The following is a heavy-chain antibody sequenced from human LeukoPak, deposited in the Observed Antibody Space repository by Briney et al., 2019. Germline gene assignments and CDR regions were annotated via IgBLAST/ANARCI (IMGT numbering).Heavy chain of an antibody. CDR3: ARQYCSGGSCYLVDY. J-gene: IGHJ4*02. CDR2: ICHSGST. CDR1: GYSISSGYY. V-gene: IGHV4-38-2*01. Sequence: SETLSLTCAVSGYSISSGYYWGWIRQPPGKGLEWIGSICHSGSTYYNPSLKSRVTISVDTSKNQFSLKLSSVTAADTAVYYCARQYCSGGSCYLVDYWGQGTLVTVSS. D-gene: IGHD2-15*01.